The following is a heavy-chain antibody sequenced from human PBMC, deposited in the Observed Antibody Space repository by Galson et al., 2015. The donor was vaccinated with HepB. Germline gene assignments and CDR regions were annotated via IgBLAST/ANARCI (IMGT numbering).Heavy chain of an antibody. CDR2: ISGDGSGGRT. V-gene: IGHV3-23*01. CDR3: AKSSLSDMAVAAQRVNWFDP. D-gene: IGHD6-19*01. Sequence: SLRLSCAASGFTFSNYAMSWVRQAPGKGLEWVSAISGDGSGGRTYYADSVKGRFTISRDISKNTLYLHMNSLRAEDTAIYYCAKSSLSDMAVAAQRVNWFDPWGQGTLVSVSS. J-gene: IGHJ5*02. CDR1: GFTFSNYA.